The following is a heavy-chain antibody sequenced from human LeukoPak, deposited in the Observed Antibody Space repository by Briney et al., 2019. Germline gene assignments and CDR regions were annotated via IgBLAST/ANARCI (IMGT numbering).Heavy chain of an antibody. CDR1: GGTFSSYA. CDR2: IIPIFGTA. Sequence: ASVKVSCKASGGTFSSYAISWVRQAPGQGLEWMGRIIPIFGTANYAQKFQGRVTITTDESTSTAYMELSSLRSEDSAVYYCARGEVDTAMAPYYYYMAVWGKGTTVTVS. CDR3: ARGEVDTAMAPYYYYMAV. V-gene: IGHV1-69*05. J-gene: IGHJ6*03. D-gene: IGHD5-18*01.